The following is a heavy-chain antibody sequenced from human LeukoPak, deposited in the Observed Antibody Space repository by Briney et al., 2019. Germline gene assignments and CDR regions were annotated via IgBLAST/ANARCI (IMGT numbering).Heavy chain of an antibody. Sequence: ASVKVSCKASGNTFTGNYMHWWEKPPEQGLEWMGWINPNSGGTNYAQKFQGRATMTRDTSISTAYMELRRLRSEDTAVYYCARGAVDWFDPWGQGTLVTVSS. J-gene: IGHJ5*02. D-gene: IGHD6-19*01. V-gene: IGHV1-2*02. CDR1: GNTFTGNY. CDR2: INPNSGGT. CDR3: ARGAVDWFDP.